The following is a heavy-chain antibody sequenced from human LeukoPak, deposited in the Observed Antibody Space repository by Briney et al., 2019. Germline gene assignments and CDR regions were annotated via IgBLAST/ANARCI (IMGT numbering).Heavy chain of an antibody. CDR1: GGSFSGYY. Sequence: PSETLPLTCAVYGGSFSGYYWSWIRQPPGKGLEWIGEINHSGSTNYNPSLKSRVTISVDTSKNQFSLKLSSVTAADTAVYYCARGRGYSSSWYFYWGQGTLVTVSS. CDR3: ARGRGYSSSWYFY. J-gene: IGHJ4*02. V-gene: IGHV4-34*01. D-gene: IGHD6-13*01. CDR2: INHSGST.